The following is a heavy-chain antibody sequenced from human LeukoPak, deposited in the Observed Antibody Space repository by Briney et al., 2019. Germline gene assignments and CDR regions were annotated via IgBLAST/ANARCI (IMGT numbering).Heavy chain of an antibody. CDR2: ISSSSSYI. D-gene: IGHD4-17*01. CDR1: GFTFSSYS. V-gene: IGHV3-21*01. CDR3: ARDVDGLFDY. J-gene: IGHJ4*02. Sequence: GRSLRLSCAASGFTFSSYSMNWVRQAPGKGLEWVSSISSSSSYIYYADSVKGRFTISRDNAKNSLYLQMNSLRAEDTAVYYCARDVDGLFDYWGQGTLVTVSS.